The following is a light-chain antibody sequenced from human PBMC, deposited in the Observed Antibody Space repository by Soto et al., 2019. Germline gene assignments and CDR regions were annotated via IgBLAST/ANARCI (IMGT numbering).Light chain of an antibody. CDR3: SSYTSSSTLLYV. CDR2: DVS. V-gene: IGLV2-14*01. CDR1: SSDVGGYNY. J-gene: IGLJ1*01. Sequence: QSALTQPASVSGSPGQSITISCTGTSSDVGGYNYVSWYQQQPGKAPKLMIYDVSNRPSGVSNRFSGSKSGNTASLTSSGLQAEDEADYYCSSYTSSSTLLYVFGTGTKLTVL.